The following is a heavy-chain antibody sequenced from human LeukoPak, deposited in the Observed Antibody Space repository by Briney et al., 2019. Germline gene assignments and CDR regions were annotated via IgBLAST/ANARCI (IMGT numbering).Heavy chain of an antibody. Sequence: GGSLRLSCAASGFTFSSYGMHWVRQAPGKGLEWVAVISYDGSNKYYADSVKGRFTISRDNSKNTLYLQMNSLRAEDTAVYYCAKDKYSGGLLIYYFDYWGQGTLVTVSS. CDR1: GFTFSSYG. CDR3: AKDKYSGGLLIYYFDY. J-gene: IGHJ4*02. D-gene: IGHD6-19*01. CDR2: ISYDGSNK. V-gene: IGHV3-30*18.